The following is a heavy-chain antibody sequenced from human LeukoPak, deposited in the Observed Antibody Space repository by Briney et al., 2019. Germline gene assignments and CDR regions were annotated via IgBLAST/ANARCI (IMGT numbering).Heavy chain of an antibody. CDR2: ISWNSGSI. Sequence: SGGSLRLSCAASGFTFDDYAMHWVRQAPGKGLEWVSGISWNSGSIGYADSVKGRFTISRDNATNSLYLQMNSLRADDTAVYYCARDAGGYYYMDVWGKGTTVTVSS. CDR3: ARDAGGYYYMDV. V-gene: IGHV3-9*01. J-gene: IGHJ6*03. CDR1: GFTFDDYA.